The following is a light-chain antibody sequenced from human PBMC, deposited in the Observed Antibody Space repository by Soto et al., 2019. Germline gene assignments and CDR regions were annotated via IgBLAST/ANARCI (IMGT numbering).Light chain of an antibody. CDR3: SSYAGSIYV. CDR1: NSDIGGYNF. Sequence: QSALTQPPSASGSPGQSITISCTGTNSDIGGYNFVSWYQHHPGKAPKLIIYEVTKRPSGVPDRFSGSKSGNTASLTVSGLRTEDEADYYCSSYAGSIYVFGTGTKLTVL. CDR2: EVT. V-gene: IGLV2-8*01. J-gene: IGLJ1*01.